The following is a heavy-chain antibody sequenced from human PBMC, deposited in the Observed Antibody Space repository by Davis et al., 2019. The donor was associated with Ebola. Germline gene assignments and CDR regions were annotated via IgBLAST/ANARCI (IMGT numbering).Heavy chain of an antibody. CDR2: INHSGST. Sequence: GSLRLSCAVYGGSFSGYYWSWIRQPPGKGLEWIGEINHSGSTNYNPSLKSRVTISVDTSKNQFSLKLSSVTAADTAVYYCARTGTTEWFDPWGQGTLVTVSS. CDR3: ARTGTTEWFDP. CDR1: GGSFSGYY. V-gene: IGHV4-34*01. D-gene: IGHD1-1*01. J-gene: IGHJ5*02.